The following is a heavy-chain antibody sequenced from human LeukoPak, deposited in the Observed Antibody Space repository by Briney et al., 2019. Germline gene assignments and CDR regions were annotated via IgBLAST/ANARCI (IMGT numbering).Heavy chain of an antibody. CDR3: ARDRHVYYDILTGYASYFEY. D-gene: IGHD3-9*01. J-gene: IGHJ4*02. Sequence: GGSLRLSCAASGFTFSSYSMNWVRQAPGEGLEWVSSISSSSSYIYYADSVKGRFTISRDNAKNSLYLQMNSLRAEDTAVYYCARDRHVYYDILTGYASYFEYWGQGALVTVSS. V-gene: IGHV3-21*01. CDR2: ISSSSSYI. CDR1: GFTFSSYS.